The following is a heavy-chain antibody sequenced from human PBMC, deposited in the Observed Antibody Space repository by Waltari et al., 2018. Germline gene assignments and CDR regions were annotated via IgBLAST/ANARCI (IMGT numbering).Heavy chain of an antibody. Sequence: QVHLQESGPGLVKPSENLSLTCTVSGGSMSGNSWNWIRQPAAKGLEYIGRVFTSGTTNYNPSLKSRVSMSIDTSKGQFSLHLTSVTAADTAVYYCARAQERRDAFDFWGKGTMVTVSS. D-gene: IGHD1-1*01. J-gene: IGHJ3*01. CDR1: GGSMSGNS. CDR3: ARAQERRDAFDF. CDR2: VFTSGTT. V-gene: IGHV4-4*07.